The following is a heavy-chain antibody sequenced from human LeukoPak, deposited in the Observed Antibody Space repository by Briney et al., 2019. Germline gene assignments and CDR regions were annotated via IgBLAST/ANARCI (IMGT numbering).Heavy chain of an antibody. Sequence: SVKVSFKASGGTFSSYAISWVRQAPGQGLEWMGGIIPIFGTANYAQKFQGRVTITADESTSTAYMELSSLRSEDTAVYYCARSRIVVVPAAMSSYYFDYWGQGTLVTVSS. CDR2: IIPIFGTA. D-gene: IGHD2-2*01. J-gene: IGHJ4*02. V-gene: IGHV1-69*01. CDR1: GGTFSSYA. CDR3: ARSRIVVVPAAMSSYYFDY.